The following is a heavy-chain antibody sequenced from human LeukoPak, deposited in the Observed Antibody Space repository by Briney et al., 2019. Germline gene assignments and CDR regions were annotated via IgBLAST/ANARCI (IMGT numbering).Heavy chain of an antibody. Sequence: GGSLRLSCAASGFTFSSYAMHWVRQAPGKGLEWVAVISYDGSNKYYADSVKGRFTISRDNSKNTLYLQMNSLRAEDTAVYYCASSNGSLDYWGQGTLVTVSS. D-gene: IGHD1-26*01. V-gene: IGHV3-30*04. CDR3: ASSNGSLDY. J-gene: IGHJ4*02. CDR1: GFTFSSYA. CDR2: ISYDGSNK.